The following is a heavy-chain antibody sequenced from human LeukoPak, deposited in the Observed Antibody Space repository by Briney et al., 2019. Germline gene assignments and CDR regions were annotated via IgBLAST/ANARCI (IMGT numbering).Heavy chain of an antibody. CDR3: VRLSSGGRNLSAR. J-gene: IGHJ4*02. CDR1: GGSLYSIS. V-gene: IGHV4-59*01. D-gene: IGHD6-25*01. CDR2: IYYSGTT. Sequence: SETLSLTSTVSGGSLYSISWTWLPQPPGKGRGWMVYIYYSGTTNYNTSPKSRVTTSVDMSKTQFSLKLSSVTAADTAVYYCVRLSSGGRNLSARGGEGTLLTVS.